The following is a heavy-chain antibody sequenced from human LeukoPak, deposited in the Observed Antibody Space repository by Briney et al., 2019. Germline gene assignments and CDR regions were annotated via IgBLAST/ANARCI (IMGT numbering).Heavy chain of an antibody. CDR1: GFIFSTYS. D-gene: IGHD6-13*01. Sequence: PGGSLRLSCTASGFIFSTYSMNWVRQAPGRGLEWVSYISTSGNTIYYADSVKGRFTISRDNAKNSLYLQMNSLRAEDTAVYYCARDSHTFIAASRLYYFDYWGQGTLVTVSS. CDR3: ARDSHTFIAASRLYYFDY. V-gene: IGHV3-48*04. CDR2: ISTSGNTI. J-gene: IGHJ4*02.